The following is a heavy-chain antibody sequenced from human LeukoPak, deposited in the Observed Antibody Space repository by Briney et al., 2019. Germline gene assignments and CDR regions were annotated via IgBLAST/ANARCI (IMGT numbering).Heavy chain of an antibody. CDR3: AAVGATTFADDAFDI. Sequence: SETLSLTCTVSGGSISSYYWSWIRQPPGKGLEWIGYIYYSGSTNYNPSLKSRVTISVDTSKNQFSLKLSSATAADTAVYYCAAVGATTFADDAFDIWGQGTMVTVSS. V-gene: IGHV4-59*01. J-gene: IGHJ3*02. CDR1: GGSISSYY. D-gene: IGHD1-26*01. CDR2: IYYSGST.